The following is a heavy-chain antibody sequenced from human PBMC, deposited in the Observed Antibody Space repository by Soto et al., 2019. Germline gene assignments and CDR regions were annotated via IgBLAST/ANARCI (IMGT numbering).Heavy chain of an antibody. CDR1: GYTFTSYD. CDR2: MNPNSGNT. CDR3: ARLPTGYYSNLYYYYYYMDV. Sequence: ASVKVSCKASGYTFTSYDINWVRQATGQGLEWMGWMNPNSGNTGYAQKFQGRVTMTRNTSISTAYMELSSLRSEDTAVYYCARLPTGYYSNLYYYYYYMDVWGKGTTVTVSS. J-gene: IGHJ6*03. D-gene: IGHD4-4*01. V-gene: IGHV1-8*01.